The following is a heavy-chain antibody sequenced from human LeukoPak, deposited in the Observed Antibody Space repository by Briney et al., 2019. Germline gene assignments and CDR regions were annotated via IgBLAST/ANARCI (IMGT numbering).Heavy chain of an antibody. CDR1: GGSLSSYY. J-gene: IGHJ1*01. V-gene: IGHV4-59*08. CDR2: IYYRGRT. CDR3: ARQSDDLGYFQH. D-gene: IGHD3-16*01. Sequence: TSETLSLTCTVSGGSLSSYYWSWIRQPPGKGLEWICYIYYRGRTKYNPSLQSRVTISVDTSRNQFSLRLSSVTAADTAVYYCARQSDDLGYFQHWGQGTLVTVSS.